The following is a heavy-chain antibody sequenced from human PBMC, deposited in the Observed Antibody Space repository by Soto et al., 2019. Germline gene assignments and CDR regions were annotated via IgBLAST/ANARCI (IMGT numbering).Heavy chain of an antibody. V-gene: IGHV3-48*03. Sequence: GGSLRLSCVASGFSFNIYAMNWVRQAPGKGLEWVSYISSSGSTIYYADSVKGRFTISRDNAKNSLYLQMNSLRAEDTAVYYCARVGGTGTGWFDPWGQGTLVTVSS. J-gene: IGHJ5*02. CDR3: ARVGGTGTGWFDP. CDR2: ISSSGSTI. D-gene: IGHD1-7*01. CDR1: GFSFNIYA.